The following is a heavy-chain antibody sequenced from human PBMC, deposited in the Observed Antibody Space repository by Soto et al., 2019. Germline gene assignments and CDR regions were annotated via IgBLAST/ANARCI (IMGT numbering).Heavy chain of an antibody. CDR2: IYYSGNT. D-gene: IGHD3-10*01. CDR1: GGSISSYY. Sequence: SETLSLTCTVSGGSISSYYWSWIRQPPGKGLEWIGYIYYSGNTYYNPSLKSRVTISVDTSKNQFSLKLSSVTAADTAVYYCARHSITLIRGRYFFDYWGQGTPVTVSS. CDR3: ARHSITLIRGRYFFDY. J-gene: IGHJ4*02. V-gene: IGHV4-59*08.